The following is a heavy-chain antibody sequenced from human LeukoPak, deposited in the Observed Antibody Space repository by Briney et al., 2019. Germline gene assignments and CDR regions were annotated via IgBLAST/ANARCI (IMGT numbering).Heavy chain of an antibody. Sequence: SETLSLTCAVYGGSFSGYYWSWIRQPPGKGLEWIGEINHSGSTNYNPSLKSRVTISVDTSKNQFSLKLSSVTAADTAVYYCARTEYSYGFLGTFPFDYWGQGTLVTVSS. D-gene: IGHD5-18*01. V-gene: IGHV4-34*01. CDR3: ARTEYSYGFLGTFPFDY. J-gene: IGHJ4*02. CDR2: INHSGST. CDR1: GGSFSGYY.